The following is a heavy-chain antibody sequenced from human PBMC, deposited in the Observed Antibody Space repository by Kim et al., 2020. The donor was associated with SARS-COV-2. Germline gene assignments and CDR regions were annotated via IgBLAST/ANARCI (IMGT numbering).Heavy chain of an antibody. Sequence: GGSLRLSCATSGFIFTSYWMSWVRQAPGKGLEWVASINQGGTEIRYVDSVEGRFTISRDNAENSLYLQMNSLRDEDTAVYHCASVLQSGYYHDWGQGTQVTVSS. CDR1: GFIFTSYW. D-gene: IGHD3-3*01. CDR3: ASVLQSGYYHD. J-gene: IGHJ4*02. V-gene: IGHV3-7*03. CDR2: INQGGTEI.